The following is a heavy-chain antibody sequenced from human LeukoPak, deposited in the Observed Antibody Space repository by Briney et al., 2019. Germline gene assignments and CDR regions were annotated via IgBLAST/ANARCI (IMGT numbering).Heavy chain of an antibody. CDR1: GFTFSRYW. CDR2: IKQDGSER. V-gene: IGHV3-7*01. J-gene: IGHJ4*02. CDR3: ATMGLEPLPYYFDY. Sequence: GGSLTLSCAASGFTFSRYWMSWVRQAPGKGLEWVANIKQDGSERYHVDSVRGRFTISRDNAKNSLFLQMNSLRAEDTAVYYCATMGLEPLPYYFDYWGQGTLVTVSS. D-gene: IGHD1-1*01.